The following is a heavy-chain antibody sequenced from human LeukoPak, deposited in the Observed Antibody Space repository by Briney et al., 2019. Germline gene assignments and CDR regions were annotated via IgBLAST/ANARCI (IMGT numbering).Heavy chain of an antibody. V-gene: IGHV4-59*08. CDR3: ATNTIFGVVTKENYYYYYMDV. CDR2: IYYSGST. Sequence: SETLSFTCTVSGGSISSYYWSWIRQPPGKGLEWIGYIYYSGSTNYNPSLKSRVTISVDTSKNQFSLKLSSVTAADTAVYYCATNTIFGVVTKENYYYYYMDVWGKGTTVTVSS. D-gene: IGHD3-3*01. J-gene: IGHJ6*03. CDR1: GGSISSYY.